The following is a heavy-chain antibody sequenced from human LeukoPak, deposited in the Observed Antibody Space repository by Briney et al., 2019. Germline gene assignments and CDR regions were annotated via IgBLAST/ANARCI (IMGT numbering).Heavy chain of an antibody. CDR2: IYHSGST. CDR3: ARGIAAAGTPSGNWFDP. Sequence: SETLSLTCAVSGGSISSGGYSWSWIRQPPGKGLEWIGYIYHSGSTYYNPSLKSRVTISVDRSKNQFSLKLSSVTAADTAVCYCARGIAAAGTPSGNWFDPWGQGTLVTVSS. J-gene: IGHJ5*02. D-gene: IGHD6-13*01. V-gene: IGHV4-30-2*01. CDR1: GGSISSGGYS.